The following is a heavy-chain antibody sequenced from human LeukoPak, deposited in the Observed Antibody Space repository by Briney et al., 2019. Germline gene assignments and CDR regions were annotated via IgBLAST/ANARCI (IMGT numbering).Heavy chain of an antibody. Sequence: PGGSLRLSCAASGFTFSSYAMSWVRQAPGKGLEWVSAISGSGGSTYYADSVKGRFTISRDNSKNTLYLQMNSLRAEDTAVYYSAKDRKYQLLRDAFDIWGQGTMVTVSS. CDR2: ISGSGGST. CDR3: AKDRKYQLLRDAFDI. CDR1: GFTFSSYA. D-gene: IGHD2-2*01. J-gene: IGHJ3*02. V-gene: IGHV3-23*01.